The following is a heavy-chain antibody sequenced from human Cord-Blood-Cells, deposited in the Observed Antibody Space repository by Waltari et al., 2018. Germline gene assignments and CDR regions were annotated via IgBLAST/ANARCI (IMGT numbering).Heavy chain of an antibody. V-gene: IGHV1-46*01. CDR3: ASDRVNMVRRVRAYYYYCMDV. D-gene: IGHD3-10*01. CDR2: INPSSGST. J-gene: IGHJ6*02. Sequence: GIINPSSGSTSYAQKFQARVTMTRDTSTSTVYMELSRLRYEDTAVYYCASDRVNMVRRVRAYYYYCMDVWGQGTTVTVSS.